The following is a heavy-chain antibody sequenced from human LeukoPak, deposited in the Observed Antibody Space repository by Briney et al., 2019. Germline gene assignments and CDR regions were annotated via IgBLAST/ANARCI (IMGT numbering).Heavy chain of an antibody. V-gene: IGHV3-53*01. D-gene: IGHD1-26*01. Sequence: PGGSLRLSCAASGLTVSSNYMSWVRQAPGKGLEWVSVIYSGGSTYYADSVKGRFTISRDNSKNTLYLQMNSLRAEDTAVYYCARVRVGTTTFDYWGQGTLVTVSS. CDR1: GLTVSSNY. CDR3: ARVRVGTTTFDY. J-gene: IGHJ4*02. CDR2: IYSGGST.